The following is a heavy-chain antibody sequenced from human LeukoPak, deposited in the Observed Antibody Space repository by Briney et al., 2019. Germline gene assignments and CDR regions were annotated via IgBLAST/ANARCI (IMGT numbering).Heavy chain of an antibody. CDR2: IKQDGSEK. J-gene: IGHJ4*02. Sequence: GGTLRLSCAASGFTFSSYGMSWVRQAPGKGLEWVANIKQDGSEKYYVDSVKGRFTISRDNAKNSLYLQMNSLRAEDTAVYYCARDSIAVAVPFDYWGQGTLVTVSS. CDR1: GFTFSSYG. CDR3: ARDSIAVAVPFDY. D-gene: IGHD6-19*01. V-gene: IGHV3-7*01.